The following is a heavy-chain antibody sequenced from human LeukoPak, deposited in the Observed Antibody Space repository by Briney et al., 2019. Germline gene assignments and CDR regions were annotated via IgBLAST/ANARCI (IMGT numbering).Heavy chain of an antibody. CDR2: INPNSGGT. Sequence: ASVTVSCKASGYSFIGYYMQWVRQAPGQGLEWMGWINPNSGGTNNAQKFQGRVTMTRGTSITTAYMELGRLRSDDTAVYYCARDERYDSSGYPFDYWGQGTLVTVSS. J-gene: IGHJ4*02. CDR3: ARDERYDSSGYPFDY. D-gene: IGHD3-22*01. V-gene: IGHV1-2*02. CDR1: GYSFIGYY.